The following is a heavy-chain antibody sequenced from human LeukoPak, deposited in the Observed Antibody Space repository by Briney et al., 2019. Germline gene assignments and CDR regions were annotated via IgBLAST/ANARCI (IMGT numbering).Heavy chain of an antibody. V-gene: IGHV3-30*18. CDR1: GFTFSSYG. D-gene: IGHD3-10*01. CDR3: AKQVFDYGSGSYYGRPCYYFDY. Sequence: GRSLRLSCAASGFTFSSYGMHWVRQAPGKGLEWVAVISYDGSNKYYADSVKGRFTISRDNSKNTLYLQMNSLRAEDTAVYYCAKQVFDYGSGSYYGRPCYYFDYWGQGTLVTVSS. J-gene: IGHJ4*02. CDR2: ISYDGSNK.